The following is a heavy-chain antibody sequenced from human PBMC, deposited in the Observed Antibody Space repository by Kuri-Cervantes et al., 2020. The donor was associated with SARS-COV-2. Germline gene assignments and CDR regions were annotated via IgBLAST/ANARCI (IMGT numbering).Heavy chain of an antibody. V-gene: IGHV1-8*01. CDR1: GYTFTSYD. Sequence: ASVKVSCKASGYTFTSYDINWVRQATGQGLEWMGWMNPNSGNTGYAQKFQGRVTMTRNTSISTAYMELSSLRSEDTAVYYCAKDSGRAGGYYRGGMDVWGQGTTVTVSS. CDR3: AKDSGRAGGYYRGGMDV. CDR2: MNPNSGNT. D-gene: IGHD3-3*01. J-gene: IGHJ6*02.